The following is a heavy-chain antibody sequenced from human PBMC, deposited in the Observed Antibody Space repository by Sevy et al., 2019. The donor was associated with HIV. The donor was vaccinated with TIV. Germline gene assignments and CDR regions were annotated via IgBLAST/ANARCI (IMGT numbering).Heavy chain of an antibody. J-gene: IGHJ4*01. CDR3: AREAVALDY. CDR1: GDSISSNNFY. V-gene: IGHV4-39*02. Sequence: SETLSLTCTVSGDSISSNNFYWGWVRQPPEKGLEWIGSIYYTRSTYYNPSLKSRVTISVDTSKNQFSLKLTSVTAADTAVYYCAREAVALDYWGQGPLVTVSS. D-gene: IGHD6-19*01. CDR2: IYYTRST.